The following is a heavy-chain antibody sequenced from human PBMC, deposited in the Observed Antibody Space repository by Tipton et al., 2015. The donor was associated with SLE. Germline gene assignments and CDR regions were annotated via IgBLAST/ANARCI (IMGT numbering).Heavy chain of an antibody. CDR1: GGSISSYY. CDR3: ARTAGRSVKLWYFDL. CDR2: IYYIGST. D-gene: IGHD5-18*01. Sequence: TLSLTCTVSGGSISSYYWSWIRQPPGKGLEWIGRIYYIGSTNYNPSLKSRVTISVDTSKNQFSLKLSSVTDVDTAVYYCARTAGRSVKLWYFDLWGRGTLVTVSS. V-gene: IGHV4-59*12. J-gene: IGHJ2*01.